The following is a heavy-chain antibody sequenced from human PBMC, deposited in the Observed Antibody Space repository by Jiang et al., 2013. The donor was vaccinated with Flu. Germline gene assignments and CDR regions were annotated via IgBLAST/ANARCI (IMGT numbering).Heavy chain of an antibody. J-gene: IGHJ3*02. CDR2: INSDGSST. CDR1: GFTFSSYW. CDR3: ARTVRGAYDAFDI. D-gene: IGHD3-10*01. Sequence: QLVESGGGLVQPGGSLRLSCAASGFTFSSYWMHWVRQAPGKGLVWVSRINSDGSSTSYADSVKGRFTISRDNAKNTLYLQMNSLRAEDTAVYYCARTVRGAYDAFDIWGQGTMVTVSS. V-gene: IGHV3-74*01.